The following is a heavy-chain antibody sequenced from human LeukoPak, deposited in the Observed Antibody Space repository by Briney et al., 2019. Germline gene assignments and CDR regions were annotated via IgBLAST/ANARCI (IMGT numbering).Heavy chain of an antibody. CDR3: ARDQSSFARSAALDY. CDR1: GFTFSSYA. Sequence: PGRSLRLSCAASGFTFSSYAMHWVRQAPGKGLEWVAVISYDGSNKYYADSVKGRFTISRDNSKDTLYLQMNSLRAEDTAVYYCARDQSSFARSAALDYWDQGTLVTVSS. V-gene: IGHV3-30-3*01. J-gene: IGHJ4*02. D-gene: IGHD2-2*01. CDR2: ISYDGSNK.